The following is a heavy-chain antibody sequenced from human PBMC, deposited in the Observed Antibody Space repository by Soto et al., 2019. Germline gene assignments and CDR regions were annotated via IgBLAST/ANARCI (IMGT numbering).Heavy chain of an antibody. J-gene: IGHJ4*02. CDR2: ISGSGDYT. V-gene: IGHV3-23*01. Sequence: EVQLLESGGGLVQPGRSLRLSCAASGFTFSIYAMSWVRQAPGKGLEWVSAISGSGDYTYYADSVKGRFAISRDNSKNTLYLQMNSLRAEDTAVYYCAKVLKAVAGTYDYWGQGTLVTVSS. CDR3: AKVLKAVAGTYDY. CDR1: GFTFSIYA. D-gene: IGHD6-19*01.